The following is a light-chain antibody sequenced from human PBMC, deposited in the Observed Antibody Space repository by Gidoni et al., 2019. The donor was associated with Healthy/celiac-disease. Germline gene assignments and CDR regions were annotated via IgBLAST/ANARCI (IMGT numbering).Light chain of an antibody. Sequence: QSVLYSSNNKNYLAWYQQKPGQPPKLLIYWASTRESGVPDRFSGSGSGTDFTLTISSLQAEDVAVYYCQQYYSTPRTFGQGTKVEI. J-gene: IGKJ1*01. CDR3: QQYYSTPRT. V-gene: IGKV4-1*01. CDR1: QSVLYSSNNKNY. CDR2: WAS.